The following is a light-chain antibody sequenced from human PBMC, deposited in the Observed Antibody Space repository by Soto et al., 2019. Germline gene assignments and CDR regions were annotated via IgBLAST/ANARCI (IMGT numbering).Light chain of an antibody. CDR1: QSISSN. CDR3: QQYNNWPPIT. CDR2: DAS. Sequence: ETVMTQSPATLSVSPGERATLSCRASQSISSNLAWFQQKPGQAPRLLIYDASTMATGFPARFSGSGSGTEFTLTISSLQSEDFAVYYCQQYNNWPPITFGQGTRLET. J-gene: IGKJ5*01. V-gene: IGKV3-15*01.